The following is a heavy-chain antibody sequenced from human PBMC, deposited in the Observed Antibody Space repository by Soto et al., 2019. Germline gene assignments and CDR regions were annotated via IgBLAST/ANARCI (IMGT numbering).Heavy chain of an antibody. CDR2: IYPGDSDT. J-gene: IGHJ4*02. CDR1: GYSFTSYW. CDR3: ARPLEEWGATTPLDY. V-gene: IGHV5-51*01. D-gene: IGHD1-26*01. Sequence: PGASLKISCKGSGYSFTSYWIGWVRQMPGKGLEWMGIIYPGDSDTRYSPSFQGQVTISADKSISTAYLQWSSLKASDTAMYYCARPLEEWGATTPLDYWGQGTLVTVSS.